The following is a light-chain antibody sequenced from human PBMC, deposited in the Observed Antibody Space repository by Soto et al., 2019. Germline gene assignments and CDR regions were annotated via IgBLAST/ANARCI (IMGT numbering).Light chain of an antibody. CDR1: SPNIGRNY. CDR3: GTWDSSLSAGL. CDR2: ENN. J-gene: IGLJ3*02. V-gene: IGLV1-51*02. Sequence: QSVLTQPPSVSAAPGQKVTISCSGSSPNIGRNYVSWYQQLPGTAPKLLIYENNKRPSGIPDRFSGSKSGTSATLGITGLQTGDEADYYCGTWDSSLSAGLFGGGTKLTVL.